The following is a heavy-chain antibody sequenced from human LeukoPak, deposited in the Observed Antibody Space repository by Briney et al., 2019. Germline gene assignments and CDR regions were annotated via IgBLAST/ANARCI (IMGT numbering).Heavy chain of an antibody. CDR1: GYTFTGYY. Sequence: GASVKVSCKASGYTFTGYYMHWVRQAPGQGLEWMGGIIPIFGTANYAQKFQGRVTITADESTSTAYMELSSLRSEDTAVYYCARDSVPAVVYGYDPTFDYWGQGTLVTVSS. D-gene: IGHD5-12*01. J-gene: IGHJ4*02. CDR3: ARDSVPAVVYGYDPTFDY. V-gene: IGHV1-69*13. CDR2: IIPIFGTA.